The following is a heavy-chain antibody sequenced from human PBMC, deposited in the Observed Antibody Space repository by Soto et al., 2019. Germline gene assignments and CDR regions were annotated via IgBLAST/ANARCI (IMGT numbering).Heavy chain of an antibody. CDR2: IYYSGST. CDR1: GGSISSGDYY. Sequence: QVQLQESGPGLVKPSQTLSLTCTVSGGSISSGDYYWSWIRQHPGKGLEWIGYIYYSGSTYYNPSTQSRVTISVDTSKNRFSLKLSSVTAADTAVYYCARWWSGSRQGFDPWGQGTLVTVSS. V-gene: IGHV4-31*03. J-gene: IGHJ5*02. D-gene: IGHD3-3*01. CDR3: ARWWSGSRQGFDP.